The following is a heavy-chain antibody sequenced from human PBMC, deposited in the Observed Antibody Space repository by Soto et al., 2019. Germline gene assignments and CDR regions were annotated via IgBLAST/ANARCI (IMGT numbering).Heavy chain of an antibody. CDR3: ARAAGHIVVVVAATGYFQH. D-gene: IGHD2-15*01. CDR2: ISYDGSNK. V-gene: IGHV3-30-3*01. CDR1: GFTFSSYA. J-gene: IGHJ1*01. Sequence: GGSLRLSCGASGFTFSSYAMHWFRQAPGKGLEWVAVISYDGSNKYYADSVKGRFTISRDNSKNTLYLQMNSLRAEDTAVYYCARAAGHIVVVVAATGYFQHWGQGTLVTVSS.